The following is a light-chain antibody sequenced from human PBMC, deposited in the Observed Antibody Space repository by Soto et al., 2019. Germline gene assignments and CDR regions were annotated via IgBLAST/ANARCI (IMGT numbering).Light chain of an antibody. CDR3: QQYNNWPPIT. V-gene: IGKV3-15*01. Sequence: ETVMTQSPATPSVSPGERATLSCRGSQSISSNLAWYQQKPGQAPRLLMFRSPTRATGVPARFSGSGSGTEFNITISSLQSEDFAVYYCQQYNNWPPITFGQGTRLEIK. CDR1: QSISSN. J-gene: IGKJ5*01. CDR2: RSP.